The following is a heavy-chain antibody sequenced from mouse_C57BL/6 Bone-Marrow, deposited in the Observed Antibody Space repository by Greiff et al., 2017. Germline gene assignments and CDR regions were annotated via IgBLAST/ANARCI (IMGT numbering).Heavy chain of an antibody. CDR1: GFTFSSYA. CDR2: ISDGGSYT. J-gene: IGHJ2*01. V-gene: IGHV5-4*01. CDR3: EKDYYDDY. D-gene: IGHD2-4*01. Sequence: EVMLVESGGGLVKPGGSLKLSCAASGFTFSSYAMSWVRQTPEKRLEWVATISDGGSYTYYPDNVKGRFTISRANAKNNLYLQMSHLKSEDTAMYYCEKDYYDDYWGQGTTLTVSS.